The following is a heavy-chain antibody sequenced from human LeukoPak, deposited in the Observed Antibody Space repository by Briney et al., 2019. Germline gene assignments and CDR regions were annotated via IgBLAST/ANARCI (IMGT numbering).Heavy chain of an antibody. D-gene: IGHD1-26*01. CDR3: ARDVFSAGAFDI. V-gene: IGHV3-21*01. J-gene: IGHJ3*02. Sequence: GGSLRLSCAASGFTFSSYSMNWVRQAPGKGLEWVSSISSSSSYIYYADSVKGRFTISRDNAKNSLYLQMNSLRAEDTAVYYCARDVFSAGAFDIWGQGTMVTVSP. CDR1: GFTFSSYS. CDR2: ISSSSSYI.